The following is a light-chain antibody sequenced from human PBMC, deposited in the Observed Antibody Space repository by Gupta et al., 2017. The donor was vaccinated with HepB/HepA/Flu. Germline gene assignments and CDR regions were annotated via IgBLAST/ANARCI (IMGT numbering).Light chain of an antibody. CDR1: QNINSGY. CDR3: QEYGRLSWT. V-gene: IGKV3-20*01. J-gene: IGKJ1*01. CDR2: GVS. Sequence: GTLSLSPGEIATLSCRSSQNINSGYLAWYQQRSGQAPRLVMYGVSSRATGIPDRFRGSGSGTDFTLTISRLEPEDFAVYYCQEYGRLSWTFGPGTKVEIK.